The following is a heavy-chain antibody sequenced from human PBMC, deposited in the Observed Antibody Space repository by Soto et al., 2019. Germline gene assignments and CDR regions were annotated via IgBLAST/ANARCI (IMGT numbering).Heavy chain of an antibody. J-gene: IGHJ5*02. CDR2: IYYSGST. V-gene: IGHV4-59*01. D-gene: IGHD3-10*01. Sequence: SETLSLTCTVSGGSISSYYWSWIRQPPGKGLEWIGYIYYSGSTNYNPSLKSRVTISVDTSKNQFSLKLSSVTAADTAVYYCARVLAGSGSYPFDPWGQGALVTVSS. CDR1: GGSISSYY. CDR3: ARVLAGSGSYPFDP.